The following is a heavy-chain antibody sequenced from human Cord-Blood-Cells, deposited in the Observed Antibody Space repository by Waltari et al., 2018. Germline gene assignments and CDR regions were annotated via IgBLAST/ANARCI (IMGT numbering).Heavy chain of an antibody. CDR3: ARDNGSGWYAFDI. D-gene: IGHD6-19*01. CDR1: ALTLSSYG. CDR2: IWYDGSNK. J-gene: IGHJ3*02. V-gene: IGHV3-33*01. Sequence: QVQLVESGGGVVQSGRSLRLSCAASALTLSSYGMHWVRQAPGKGLEWVAVIWYDGSNKYYADSVKGRFTISRDNSKNTLYLQMNSLRAEDTAVYYCARDNGSGWYAFDIWGQGTMVTVSS.